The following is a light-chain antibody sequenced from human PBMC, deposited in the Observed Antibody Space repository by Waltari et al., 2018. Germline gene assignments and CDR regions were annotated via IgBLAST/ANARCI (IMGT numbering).Light chain of an antibody. J-gene: IGLJ2*01. V-gene: IGLV2-14*03. CDR2: DVS. Sequence: QSAMTQPASVSGSPGQSITISCTGTGSDVVSYVYVSWYQQHPGKGPKLIIFDVSNRPSGVSNRFSGSKSGNTASLTISGLQAEDEADYYCSSYTSSGTVIFGGGTKLTVL. CDR3: SSYTSSGTVI. CDR1: GSDVVSYVY.